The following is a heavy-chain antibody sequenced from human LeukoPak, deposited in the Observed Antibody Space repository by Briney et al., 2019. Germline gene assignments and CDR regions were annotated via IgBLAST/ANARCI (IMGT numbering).Heavy chain of an antibody. Sequence: ASVKVSCKASGYTFTGYYMHWVRQAPGQGLEWMGWINPNSGGTNYAQKFQGRVTMTRDTSISTDYMELSRLRSDDTAVYYCARDQWQYCSSTSCYIPLDIWGQGTMVTVSS. V-gene: IGHV1-2*02. CDR3: ARDQWQYCSSTSCYIPLDI. J-gene: IGHJ3*02. CDR2: INPNSGGT. CDR1: GYTFTGYY. D-gene: IGHD2-2*02.